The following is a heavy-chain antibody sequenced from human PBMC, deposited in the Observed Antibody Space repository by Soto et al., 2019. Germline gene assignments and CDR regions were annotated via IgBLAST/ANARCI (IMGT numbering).Heavy chain of an antibody. CDR3: ASARRGVEHFDAFDI. CDR2: ISSSGSTI. CDR1: GFTFSSYE. J-gene: IGHJ3*02. V-gene: IGHV3-48*03. Sequence: GGSLRLSCAASGFTFSSYEMNWVRQAPGKGLEWVAYISSSGSTIYYEDPVKGRFTIARDNDKNSLYLQMNSLRAEDTDVDACASARRGVEHFDAFDIWGQGTMVTVSS. D-gene: IGHD1-26*01.